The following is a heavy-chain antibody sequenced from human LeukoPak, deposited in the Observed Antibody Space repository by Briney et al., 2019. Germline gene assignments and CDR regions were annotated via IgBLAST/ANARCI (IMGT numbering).Heavy chain of an antibody. J-gene: IGHJ4*02. CDR1: GGSFSGYY. CDR3: ARGPHGGSCSY. CDR2: IYCGGST. Sequence: ETLSLTCAVYGGSFSGYYMSWVRQAPGKGLEWVSVIYCGGSTYYADSVKGRFTISRDNSKNTLYLQMNSLRAEDTAVYYCARGPHGGSCSYWGQGTLVTVSS. V-gene: IGHV3-66*02. D-gene: IGHD2-15*01.